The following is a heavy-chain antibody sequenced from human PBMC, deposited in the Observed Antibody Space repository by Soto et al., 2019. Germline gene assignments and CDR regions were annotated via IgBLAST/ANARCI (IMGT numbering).Heavy chain of an antibody. CDR3: ARNMAY. V-gene: IGHV4-4*09. Sequence: PSETLSLTCTVSGGSISDYYWSWIRQPPGKGLEWIGYMYDSGSTRYNPSLNSRVTISVDTSKNQFSLNLRSVTAADTAVYYCARNMAYWGQGTLVTSPQ. D-gene: IGHD3-10*01. J-gene: IGHJ4*02. CDR1: GGSISDYY. CDR2: MYDSGST.